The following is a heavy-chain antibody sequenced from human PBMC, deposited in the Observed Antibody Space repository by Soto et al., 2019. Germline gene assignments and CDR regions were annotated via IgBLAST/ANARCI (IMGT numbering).Heavy chain of an antibody. J-gene: IGHJ4*02. CDR1: GCAISSYY. Sequence: SETLSLTCTVTGCAISSYYWDWFRQPAGKGLEWIGRIYVTDTTTYHPSLGNRVTMSLDTSKNQISLQLTSVTAADTAVYYCARERPSDFVIYPPAIFDYWGQGALVTVSS. CDR3: ARERPSDFVIYPPAIFDY. V-gene: IGHV4-4*07. CDR2: IYVTDTT. D-gene: IGHD2-15*01.